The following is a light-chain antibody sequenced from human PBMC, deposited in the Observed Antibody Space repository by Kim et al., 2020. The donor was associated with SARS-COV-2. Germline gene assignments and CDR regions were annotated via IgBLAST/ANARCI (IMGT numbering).Light chain of an antibody. Sequence: QSALTQPPSASGSPGQSVTISCTGTSSDVGGYNFVSWYQQHPGKAPKLMIYEVSKRPSGVPDRFSGSKSANTASLTVSGLQAEDEADYYCSSYAGSNNLFGGGTQLTVL. CDR3: SSYAGSNNL. J-gene: IGLJ2*01. CDR1: SSDVGGYNF. V-gene: IGLV2-8*01. CDR2: EVS.